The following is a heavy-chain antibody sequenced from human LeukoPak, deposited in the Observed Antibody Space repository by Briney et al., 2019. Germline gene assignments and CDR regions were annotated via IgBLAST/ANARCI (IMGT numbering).Heavy chain of an antibody. D-gene: IGHD5-18*01. J-gene: IGHJ4*02. V-gene: IGHV3-74*01. CDR1: GFTFSRHW. Sequence: GGSLRLSCAASGFTFSRHWMYWVRQPPGKGLVWVSQVSGDGSHPNYADSVKGRFTISRDNAKNTLYLQMNSLSAEDTAVYFCARGGLPNALDYWGQGTLVTVSS. CDR3: ARGGLPNALDY. CDR2: VSGDGSHP.